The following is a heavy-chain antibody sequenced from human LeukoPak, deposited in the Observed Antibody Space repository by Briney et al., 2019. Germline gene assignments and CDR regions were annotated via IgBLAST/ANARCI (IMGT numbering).Heavy chain of an antibody. Sequence: GGSLRLSCAAPGFTVSSNYMSWVRHTPGKGLEWVSLIYSGGSTYYADSVRGRFTISRDNSKNTLYLQMNSLRAEDTAVYYCAGRDNGYYYGMDVWGQGTTDTVSS. CDR2: IYSGGST. V-gene: IGHV3-66*01. CDR1: GFTVSSNY. J-gene: IGHJ6*02. D-gene: IGHD2-8*01. CDR3: AGRDNGYYYGMDV.